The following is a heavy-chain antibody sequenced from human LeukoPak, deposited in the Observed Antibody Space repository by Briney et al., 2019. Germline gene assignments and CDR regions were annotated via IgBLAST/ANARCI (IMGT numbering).Heavy chain of an antibody. V-gene: IGHV1-2*02. J-gene: IGHJ4*02. D-gene: IGHD2-2*02. CDR1: GYTFTGYH. CDR3: ASGGYCSSTSCYTGMGY. Sequence: ASVKVSCKASGYTFTGYHMHWVRQAPGQGLEWMGWINPNSGGTNYAQKFQGRVTMTRDTSISTAYMELSRLRSDDTAVYYCASGGYCSSTSCYTGMGYWGQGTLVTVSS. CDR2: INPNSGGT.